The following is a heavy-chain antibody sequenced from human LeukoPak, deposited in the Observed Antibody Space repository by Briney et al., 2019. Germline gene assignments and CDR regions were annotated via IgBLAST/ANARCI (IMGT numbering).Heavy chain of an antibody. D-gene: IGHD6-6*01. Sequence: SETLSLTCAVSGYSISSGYYWGWIRQPPGKGLEWIGTIYHDGYTYYNPSLKSRVILSVDTSVNQFSLKVNSVTAADTAVYYCERCHIAARYFDYWGQGSLVSVSS. CDR2: IYHDGYT. CDR1: GYSISSGYY. V-gene: IGHV4-38-2*01. J-gene: IGHJ4*02. CDR3: ERCHIAARYFDY.